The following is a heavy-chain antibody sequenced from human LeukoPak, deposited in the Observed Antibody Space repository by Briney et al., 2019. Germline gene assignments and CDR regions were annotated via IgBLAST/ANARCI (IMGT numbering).Heavy chain of an antibody. CDR1: GYTFTSFG. J-gene: IGHJ4*02. D-gene: IGHD1-26*01. CDR3: ARTRPTWEGWGFDY. CDR2: ISPYDGNT. V-gene: IGHV1-18*01. Sequence: GASVKVSCKASGYTFTSFGITWVRQAPGQGLEWMGWISPYDGNTNYAQNLQGRATMTTDTSTSTAYMDLRSLRSDDTATYYCARTRPTWEGWGFDYWGQGTLVTVSS.